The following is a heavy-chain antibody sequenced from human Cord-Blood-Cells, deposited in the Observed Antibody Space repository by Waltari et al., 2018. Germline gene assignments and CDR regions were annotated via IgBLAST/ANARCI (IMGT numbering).Heavy chain of an antibody. J-gene: IGHJ3*02. CDR1: GGSISSYY. CDR2: NYYSRST. Sequence: QVQLQESGPGLVKPSETLSLTCTVSGGSISSYYWSWIRQPPGKGLEWIGYNYYSRSTNDNPSLKSRVTISVDTSKNQFSLKLSSVTAADTAVYYCARDPPGIGAFDIWGQGTMVTVSS. D-gene: IGHD3-10*01. V-gene: IGHV4-59*01. CDR3: ARDPPGIGAFDI.